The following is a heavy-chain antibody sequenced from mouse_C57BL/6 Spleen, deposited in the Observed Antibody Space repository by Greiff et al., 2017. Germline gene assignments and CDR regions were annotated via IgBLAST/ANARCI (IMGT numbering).Heavy chain of an antibody. CDR2: ISSGSSTI. Sequence: EVKLVESGGGLVKPGGSLKLSCAASGFTFSDYGMHWVRQAPEKGLEWVAYISSGSSTIYYADTVKGRFTISRDNAKNTLFLQMTSLRSEDTAMYYCARSPGSSYGYFDVWGTGTTVTVSS. CDR3: ARSPGSSYGYFDV. V-gene: IGHV5-17*01. CDR1: GFTFSDYG. D-gene: IGHD1-1*01. J-gene: IGHJ1*03.